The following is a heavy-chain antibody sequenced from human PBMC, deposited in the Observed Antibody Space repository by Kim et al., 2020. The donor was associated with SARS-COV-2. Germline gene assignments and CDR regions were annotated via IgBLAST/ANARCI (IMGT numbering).Heavy chain of an antibody. J-gene: IGHJ4*02. D-gene: IGHD6-25*01. Sequence: TRDADSVKGRLPISRDNAKNTLYLQMNSLRAEDTAVYYCARSRYSSGCDYWGQGTLVTVSS. V-gene: IGHV3-74*01. CDR3: ARSRYSSGCDY. CDR2: T.